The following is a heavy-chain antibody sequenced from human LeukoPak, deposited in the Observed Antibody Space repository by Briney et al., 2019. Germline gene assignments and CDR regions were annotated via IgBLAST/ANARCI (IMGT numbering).Heavy chain of an antibody. CDR1: GGSISSSSYY. V-gene: IGHV4-39*07. J-gene: IGHJ4*02. Sequence: SETLSLTCTVSGGSISSSSYYWGWIRQPPGKGLEWIGSIYYSGSTYYNPSLKSRVTISVDTSKNQFSLKLSSVTAADTAVYYCARGLPSDYGSGSYYLDYWGQGTLVTVSS. CDR2: IYYSGST. CDR3: ARGLPSDYGSGSYYLDY. D-gene: IGHD3-10*01.